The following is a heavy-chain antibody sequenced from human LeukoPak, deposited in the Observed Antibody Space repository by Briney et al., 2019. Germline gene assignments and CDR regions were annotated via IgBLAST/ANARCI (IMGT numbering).Heavy chain of an antibody. CDR3: ARALYYDILTGYQTHTYYFDY. Sequence: GGSLRLSCTASAVTFSGYTMNWVRQAPGKGLEWVSSISSRSTYIYYADSVKGRFTISRDNAKNSVYLQMNSLRAEDTAVYYCARALYYDILTGYQTHTYYFDYWGQGTLVTVSS. CDR2: ISSRSTYI. D-gene: IGHD3-9*01. V-gene: IGHV3-21*01. J-gene: IGHJ4*02. CDR1: AVTFSGYT.